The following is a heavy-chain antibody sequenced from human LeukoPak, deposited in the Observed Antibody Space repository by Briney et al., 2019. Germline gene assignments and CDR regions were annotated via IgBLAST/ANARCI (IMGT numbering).Heavy chain of an antibody. CDR3: ARDSASILFDY. CDR2: ITTSTGNP. D-gene: IGHD1-26*01. CDR1: GYTFNRYS. J-gene: IGHJ4*02. Sequence: ASVKVSCKASGYTFNRYSVNWVRPAPGQGLEWMGWITTSTGNPTYARGFTGRFVFSLDTSVSTAYLQISSLEAEDTAVYYCARDSASILFDYWGQGTLVTVPS. V-gene: IGHV7-4-1*02.